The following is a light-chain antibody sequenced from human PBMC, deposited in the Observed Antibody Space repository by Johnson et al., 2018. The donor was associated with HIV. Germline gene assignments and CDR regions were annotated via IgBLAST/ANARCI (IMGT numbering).Light chain of an antibody. V-gene: IGLV1-51*01. CDR2: DNN. J-gene: IGLJ1*01. CDR3: ETWGTGLSAGGV. CDR1: SSNIGNNY. Sequence: HSVLTQPHSVSAAPGQKVTISCSGSSSNIGNNYVSWYQQFPGTAPKLLIYDNNKRPSGIPDRFSGSKSGTSATLGITGLQTGDEADYYCETWGTGLSAGGVFGTGTKVTVL.